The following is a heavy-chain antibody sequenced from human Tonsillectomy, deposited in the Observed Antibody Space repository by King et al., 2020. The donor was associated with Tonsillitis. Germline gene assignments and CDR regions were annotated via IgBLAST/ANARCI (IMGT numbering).Heavy chain of an antibody. CDR2: IIRVIDVT. CDR3: ARDDTLADGAFDI. CDR1: GGTFSTYA. V-gene: IGHV1-69*04. Sequence: QVQLVQSGAEVRKPGSSVKVSCKDSGGTFSTYAISWVRQAPGHGLEWMGRIIRVIDVTNYAQKFKGRVTLTADKSTNTAYMELSSLRSEDTAVYYCARDDTLADGAFDIWGQGTMVTVSS. J-gene: IGHJ3*02. D-gene: IGHD3-3*02.